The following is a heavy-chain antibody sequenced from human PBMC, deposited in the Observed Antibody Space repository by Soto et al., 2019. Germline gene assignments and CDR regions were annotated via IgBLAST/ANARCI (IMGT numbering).Heavy chain of an antibody. V-gene: IGHV3-21*01. Sequence: EVQLVESGGCLVKPGGSLRLSCAASGFTFSSYSMNWVRQAPGKGLEWVSSISSSSSYIYYADSVKGRFTISRDNAKNSLYLQMNSLRAEDTAVYYCARDDTTVTIFGVVSKFDYWGQGTLVTVSS. D-gene: IGHD3-3*01. CDR2: ISSSSSYI. CDR1: GFTFSSYS. CDR3: ARDDTTVTIFGVVSKFDY. J-gene: IGHJ4*02.